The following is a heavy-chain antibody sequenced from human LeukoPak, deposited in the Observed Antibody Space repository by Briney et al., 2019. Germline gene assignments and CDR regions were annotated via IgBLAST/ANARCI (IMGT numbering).Heavy chain of an antibody. V-gene: IGHV1-3*01. Sequence: ASVKVSCKASGYTFTSYAMHWVRQAPGQRLEWMGWINAGNGNTKYSQKFQGRVTITRDTSASTAYVELSSLRSEDTAVYYCARGLHYDILTGYYPYFDYWGQGTLVTVSS. CDR3: ARGLHYDILTGYYPYFDY. CDR1: GYTFTSYA. D-gene: IGHD3-9*01. J-gene: IGHJ4*02. CDR2: INAGNGNT.